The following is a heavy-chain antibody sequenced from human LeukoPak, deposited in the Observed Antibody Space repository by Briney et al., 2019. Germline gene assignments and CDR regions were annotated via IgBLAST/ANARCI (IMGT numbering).Heavy chain of an antibody. Sequence: PGGSLILSCAASGFTFSSYGMHWVRQAPGKGLEWVAFIRYDGSNKYYADSVKGRFTISRDNSKNTLYLQMNSLRAEDTAVYYCAKDRPLRYFDYMDVWGKGTTVTVSS. CDR1: GFTFSSYG. V-gene: IGHV3-30*02. D-gene: IGHD3-9*01. CDR3: AKDRPLRYFDYMDV. CDR2: IRYDGSNK. J-gene: IGHJ6*03.